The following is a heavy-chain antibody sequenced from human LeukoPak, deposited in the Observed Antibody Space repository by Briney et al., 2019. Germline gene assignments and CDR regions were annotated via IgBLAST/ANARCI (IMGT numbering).Heavy chain of an antibody. D-gene: IGHD3-10*01. CDR1: GGSIGTYY. J-gene: IGHJ6*02. CDR2: IYYSGSA. V-gene: IGHV4-59*08. Sequence: SGTLSLTCSVSGGSIGTYYWSWIRQPPGKGLEWIGYIYYSGSADYNPSLKSRVTMSVDTSKNQFSLNLTSVTAADTAVYYCARVTYYCGSGSYYTPYYGMDVWGPGTTVTVSS. CDR3: ARVTYYCGSGSYYTPYYGMDV.